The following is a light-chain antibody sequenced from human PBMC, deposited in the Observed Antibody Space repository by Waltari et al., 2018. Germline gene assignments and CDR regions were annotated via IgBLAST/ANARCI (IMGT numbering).Light chain of an antibody. CDR1: QSVRSY. J-gene: IGKJ5*01. Sequence: EIVLTHSPDTLSLSPGERATPSCRAGQSVRSYLAWYQQKPGQAPRLLIYDASNRATGIPARFSGSGSGTDFTLTISSLEPEDFAVYYCQQRSNWPITFGQGTRLEIK. V-gene: IGKV3-11*01. CDR3: QQRSNWPIT. CDR2: DAS.